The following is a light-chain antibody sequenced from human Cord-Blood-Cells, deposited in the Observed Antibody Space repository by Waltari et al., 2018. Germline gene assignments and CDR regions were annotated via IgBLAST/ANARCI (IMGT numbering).Light chain of an antibody. CDR3: QQSYSTPGLT. CDR1: QSISSY. CDR2: AAS. J-gene: IGKJ4*01. Sequence: DIQMIQSPSSLAASVGATVTITCRASQSISSYLSWYQQKPGKAPKLLIYAASSLQSGVPSRFSGSGSGTDFTLTISSLQPEDFATYYCQQSYSTPGLTFGGGTKVEIK. V-gene: IGKV1-39*01.